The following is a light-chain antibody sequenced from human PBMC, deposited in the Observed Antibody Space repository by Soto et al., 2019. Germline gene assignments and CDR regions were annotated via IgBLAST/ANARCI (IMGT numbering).Light chain of an antibody. CDR3: QQSYSTPPMYT. CDR2: VAS. CDR1: QSISKS. Sequence: DIQMTQSPSSLSASIGDRVTITCRASQSISKSLNWYQQKPGRAPTLLISVASTLHSGVPSRFSGSGSGTDFTLTISSLQRXXFATYXCQQSYSTPPMYTFGQGTKLEIK. J-gene: IGKJ2*01. V-gene: IGKV1-39*01.